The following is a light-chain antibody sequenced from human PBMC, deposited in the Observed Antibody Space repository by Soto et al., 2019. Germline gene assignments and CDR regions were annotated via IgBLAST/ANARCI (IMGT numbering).Light chain of an antibody. CDR1: QSISSY. CDR2: AAS. J-gene: IGKJ1*01. CDR3: QQFYSSPST. V-gene: IGKV1-39*01. Sequence: DIQLTQSPASLSLSVGDRATITCRASQSISSYLNWYQQKPGQAPKLLIYAASSLQSGITSRFSGSGSGTEFTLTISSLLPEDFASYFCQQFYSSPSTFGQGTQVDIK.